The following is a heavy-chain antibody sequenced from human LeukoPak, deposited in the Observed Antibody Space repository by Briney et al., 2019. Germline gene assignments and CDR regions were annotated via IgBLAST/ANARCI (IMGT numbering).Heavy chain of an antibody. D-gene: IGHD6-6*01. CDR1: GFTFTSYY. Sequence: ASVKVSCKASGFTFTSYYFHWVRQAPGQGLEWVGIINPINGGMNYAQKFQGRVTMTRNTSISTAYMELSSLRSEDTAVYYCARDTPLRAARPQSSLWGMDVWGQGTTVTVSS. CDR2: INPINGGM. V-gene: IGHV1-46*01. J-gene: IGHJ6*02. CDR3: ARDTPLRAARPQSSLWGMDV.